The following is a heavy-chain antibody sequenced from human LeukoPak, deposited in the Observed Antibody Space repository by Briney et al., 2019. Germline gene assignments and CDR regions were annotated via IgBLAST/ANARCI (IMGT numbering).Heavy chain of an antibody. CDR3: AEGGQWLRV. V-gene: IGHV4-4*07. J-gene: IGHJ4*02. D-gene: IGHD6-19*01. CDR2: MCNSGST. CDR1: GGSISNYC. Sequence: PSETLSLTCTVSGGSISNYCWSCIRQPAGKGLEWIGRMCNSGSTNYNPSLKSRVTMSVDTSKNQFSLKLTSVTAADTAVYYCAEGGQWLRVWGQGTLVTVSS.